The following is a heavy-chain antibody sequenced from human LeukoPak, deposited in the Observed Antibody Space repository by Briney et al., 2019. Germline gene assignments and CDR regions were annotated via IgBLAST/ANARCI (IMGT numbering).Heavy chain of an antibody. D-gene: IGHD3-22*01. CDR1: GFTFSDYY. CDR2: ISSSSNTV. Sequence: GGSLRLSCAASGFTFSDYYMTWVRQAPGKGLEWVSYISSSSNTVYYADSVKGRLTVSRDNANNSLYLQMNNLRAEDTAVYYCAKVSRDSSNDYWGQGTLVTVSS. V-gene: IGHV3-11*04. J-gene: IGHJ4*02. CDR3: AKVSRDSSNDY.